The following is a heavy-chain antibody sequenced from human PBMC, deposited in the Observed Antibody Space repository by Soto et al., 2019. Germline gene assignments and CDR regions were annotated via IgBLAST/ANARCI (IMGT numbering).Heavy chain of an antibody. D-gene: IGHD3-10*01. CDR3: AKDTMVRGANQGYFDY. V-gene: IGHV3-30*18. J-gene: IGHJ4*02. Sequence: GGSLRLSCAASGFTFSSYGMHWVRQAPGKGLEWVAVISYDGSNKYYADSVKGRFTISRDNSKNTLYLQMNSLRAEDTAVYYCAKDTMVRGANQGYFDYSGQGTLVTVSS. CDR2: ISYDGSNK. CDR1: GFTFSSYG.